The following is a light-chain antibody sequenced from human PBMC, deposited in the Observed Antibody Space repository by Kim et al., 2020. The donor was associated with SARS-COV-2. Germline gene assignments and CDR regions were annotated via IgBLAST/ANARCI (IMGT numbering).Light chain of an antibody. CDR3: PSWDTSLSAWV. Sequence: LTQPPSVSKALRQTATLTCTGNSNNVGSQGAIWLQKRQGHPPKLVSDRNNNRPSGTSERFSASRSGDAASLTIAGLQPDDEADYYCPSWDTSLSAWVFGGGTQLTAL. CDR2: RNN. V-gene: IGLV10-54*04. J-gene: IGLJ3*02. CDR1: SNNVGSQG.